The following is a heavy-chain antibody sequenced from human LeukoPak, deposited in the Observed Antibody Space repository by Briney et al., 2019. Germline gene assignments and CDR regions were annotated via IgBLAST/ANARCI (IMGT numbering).Heavy chain of an antibody. J-gene: IGHJ3*02. CDR3: ANIVGATTGDAFDI. Sequence: GGSLRLSCAASGFTFSSYSMNWVRQAPGKGLEWVSSISSSSSYIYYADSVKGRFTISRDNSKNTLYLQMNSLRAEDTAVYYCANIVGATTGDAFDIWGQGTMVTVSS. CDR2: ISSSSSYI. D-gene: IGHD1-26*01. V-gene: IGHV3-21*01. CDR1: GFTFSSYS.